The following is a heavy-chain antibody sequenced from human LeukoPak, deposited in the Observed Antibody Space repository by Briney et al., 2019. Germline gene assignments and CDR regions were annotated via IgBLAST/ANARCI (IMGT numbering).Heavy chain of an antibody. Sequence: SGRSLRLSCAASGFTFSSYGMHWVRQAPGKGLEWVAVISYDGSNKYYADSVKGRFTISRDNSKNTLCLQMNSLRAEDTAVYYCAKEESGYDSRYYGMDVWGQGTTVTVSS. V-gene: IGHV3-30*18. CDR2: ISYDGSNK. CDR1: GFTFSSYG. J-gene: IGHJ6*02. D-gene: IGHD5-12*01. CDR3: AKEESGYDSRYYGMDV.